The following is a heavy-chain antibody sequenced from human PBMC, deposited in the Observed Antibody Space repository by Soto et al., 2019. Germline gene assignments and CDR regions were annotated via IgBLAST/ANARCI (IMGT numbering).Heavy chain of an antibody. CDR2: IYHSGST. Sequence: QVQLQESGPGLVKPSGTLSLTCAVSGGSISSSNWWSWVRQPPGKWLEWIGEIYHSGSTNYNPSLKSRVTISVDKSKNQFSLKLSSVTAADTAVYYCARDWAAAASHYGMDVWGQGTTVTVSS. J-gene: IGHJ6*02. CDR3: ARDWAAAASHYGMDV. V-gene: IGHV4-4*02. CDR1: GGSISSSNW. D-gene: IGHD6-13*01.